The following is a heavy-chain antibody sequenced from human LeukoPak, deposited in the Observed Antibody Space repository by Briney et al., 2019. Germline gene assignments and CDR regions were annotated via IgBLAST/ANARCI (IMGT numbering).Heavy chain of an antibody. Sequence: GGSLRLSCAASGFTFSSHWMSWVRQAPGKGLEWVANMKQDGSEKYYVDSVKGRFTISRDNAKNSLYLQMNSLRAEDTAVYYCARDVAGYESYYYYYYYMDVWGKGTTVTVSS. CDR1: GFTFSSHW. D-gene: IGHD5-12*01. CDR2: MKQDGSEK. CDR3: ARDVAGYESYYYYYYYMDV. J-gene: IGHJ6*03. V-gene: IGHV3-7*01.